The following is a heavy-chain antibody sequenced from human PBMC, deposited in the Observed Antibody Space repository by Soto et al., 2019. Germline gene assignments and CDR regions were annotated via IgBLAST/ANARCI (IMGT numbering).Heavy chain of an antibody. CDR2: IQSKTYGETT. CDR1: GFSFDNAW. Sequence: EVQLVESGGGLVKPGESVRLSCAASGFSFDNAWMNWVRQAPGKGLEWVGRIQSKTYGETTDYAAPVKGRFTISRDDSKNTLYLQMNSLKAEDSAVYYCTSGLIVVVAASRRAGYWGQGTLVNVSS. J-gene: IGHJ4*02. CDR3: TSGLIVVVAASRRAGY. V-gene: IGHV3-15*07. D-gene: IGHD2-21*01.